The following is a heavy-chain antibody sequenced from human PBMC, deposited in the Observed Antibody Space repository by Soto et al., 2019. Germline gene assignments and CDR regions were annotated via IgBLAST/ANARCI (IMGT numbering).Heavy chain of an antibody. CDR3: ARVLAAAMNNYYYAMDV. CDR2: IRTTSSYI. D-gene: IGHD2-2*01. Sequence: EVQLVESGGGLVKPGGSLRLSCAASGFSFSSYNMNWVRQTPGKGLGWVASIRTTSSYIHYADSVKGRFTISRDNAKNSLYRQMDSLRAEDTAVYYCARVLAAAMNNYYYAMDVWGQGTTVTVSS. J-gene: IGHJ6*02. CDR1: GFSFSSYN. V-gene: IGHV3-21*01.